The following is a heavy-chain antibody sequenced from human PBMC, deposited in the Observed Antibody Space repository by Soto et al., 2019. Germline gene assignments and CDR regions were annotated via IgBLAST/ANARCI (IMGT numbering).Heavy chain of an antibody. D-gene: IGHD7-27*01. Sequence: SETLSLTCTVSGGLISSYYWSWIRQPPGKGLEWIGYIYYSGSTDYDPSLKSRVTISVDTSKNQFSLKLSSVTAADTAVYYCARRWGTYFDFWGQGTLVTVSS. CDR3: ARRWGTYFDF. CDR1: GGLISSYY. J-gene: IGHJ4*02. CDR2: IYYSGST. V-gene: IGHV4-59*01.